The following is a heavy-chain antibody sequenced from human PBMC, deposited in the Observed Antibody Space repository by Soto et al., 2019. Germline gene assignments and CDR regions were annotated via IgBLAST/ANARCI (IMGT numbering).Heavy chain of an antibody. CDR3: ARGSGAMKRNIVVVPAAGEDDWYFDL. CDR1: GGSFSGYY. CDR2: INHSGST. J-gene: IGHJ2*01. D-gene: IGHD2-2*01. V-gene: IGHV4-34*01. Sequence: QVQLQQWGAGLLKPSETLSLTCAVYGGSFSGYYWSWIRQPPGKGLEWIGEINHSGSTNYNPSLKSRVTISVDTSKNQFSLKLSSVTAADTAVYYCARGSGAMKRNIVVVPAAGEDDWYFDLWGRGTLVTVSS.